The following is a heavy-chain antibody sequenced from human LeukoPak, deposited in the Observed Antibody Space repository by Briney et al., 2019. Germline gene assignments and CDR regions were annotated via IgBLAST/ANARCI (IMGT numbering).Heavy chain of an antibody. D-gene: IGHD3-16*02. CDR2: IIPIFGTA. J-gene: IGHJ5*02. V-gene: IGHV1-69*13. Sequence: GASVKVSCKASGGTFSSYAISWVRQAPGQGLEWMGGIIPIFGTANYAQKFQGRVTITADESTSTAYMELSSLRSEDTAVYYCAKDVRWSYSSESYGWFDPWGQGTLVTVSS. CDR3: AKDVRWSYSSESYGWFDP. CDR1: GGTFSSYA.